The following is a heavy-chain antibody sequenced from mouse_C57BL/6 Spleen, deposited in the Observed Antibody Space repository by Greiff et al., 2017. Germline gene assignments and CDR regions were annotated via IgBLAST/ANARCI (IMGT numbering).Heavy chain of an antibody. CDR1: GFTFCDYG. V-gene: IGHV5-17*01. Sequence: EAMLVESGGGLVKPVWSPKLSCAASGFTFCDYGMHWVRQAPEQWLEWVAYISSGSSTIYYADTMKGRFTISRDNAKNTLFLKITSLRSEDTAMYNCAREYDEEGYYAMDYWSRGTSATVS. CDR3: AREYDEEGYYAMDY. D-gene: IGHD2-12*01. CDR2: ISSGSSTI. J-gene: IGHJ4*01.